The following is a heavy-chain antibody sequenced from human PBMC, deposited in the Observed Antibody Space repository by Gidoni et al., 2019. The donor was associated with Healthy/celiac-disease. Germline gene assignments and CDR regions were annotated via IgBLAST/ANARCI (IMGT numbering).Heavy chain of an antibody. J-gene: IGHJ3*02. V-gene: IGHV1-69-2*01. D-gene: IGHD3-22*01. Sequence: EVQLVQSGAAVKKPGATVQLSCKVSGYTFTDYYMHWVQQAPGKGLEWMGLVDPEDGETIYAEKFQGRVTITADTSTDTAYMELSSLRSEDTAVYYCATDSDYDKEDAFDIWGQGTMVTVSS. CDR1: GYTFTDYY. CDR2: VDPEDGET. CDR3: ATDSDYDKEDAFDI.